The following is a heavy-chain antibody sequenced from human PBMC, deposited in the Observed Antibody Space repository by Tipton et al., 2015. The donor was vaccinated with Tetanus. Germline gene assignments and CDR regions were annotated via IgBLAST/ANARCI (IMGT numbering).Heavy chain of an antibody. CDR1: GFPFNNYA. Sequence: SLRLSCAASGFPFNNYAMHWVRQAPGKGLEWVAAIWYDGKKKFYTDSGKDRFTISRDNSKSTLFVPMNSLRVEDTAIYYCVGDYISGSHQGSFDSWGQGTMVTVSA. D-gene: IGHD1-26*01. J-gene: IGHJ3*01. CDR3: VGDYISGSHQGSFDS. V-gene: IGHV3-33*01. CDR2: IWYDGKKK.